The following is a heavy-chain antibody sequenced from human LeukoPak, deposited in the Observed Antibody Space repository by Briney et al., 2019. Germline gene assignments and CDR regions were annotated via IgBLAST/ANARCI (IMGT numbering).Heavy chain of an antibody. CDR3: VRPPSGKDKRHDVLDV. D-gene: IGHD1-26*01. CDR1: GYIFASYY. V-gene: IGHV1-46*01. Sequence: GDSVKVSCKASGYIFASYYMQWVRQAPGQGREWMGIINPDGGSTSYARKFQGRVTMTRETSTSTVYMELSSLRSEDTAVYYCVRPPSGKDKRHDVLDVWGQGTVVTVSS. CDR2: INPDGGST. J-gene: IGHJ3*01.